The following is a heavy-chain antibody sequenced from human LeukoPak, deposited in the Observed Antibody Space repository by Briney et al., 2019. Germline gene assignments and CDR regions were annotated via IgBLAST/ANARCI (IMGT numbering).Heavy chain of an antibody. CDR2: IYPRDSRT. CDR3: ARHLSSITSSPNY. V-gene: IGHV5-51*01. D-gene: IGHD3-10*01. CDR1: GYSFSSYW. Sequence: GESLKISCKGYGYSFSSYWIAWVRQAPGKGLEWMGVIYPRDSRTTYSPSFQGQVTISADKSISTAYLQWRSLKASDTAIYYCARHLSSITSSPNYWGPGTLVTVSS. J-gene: IGHJ4*02.